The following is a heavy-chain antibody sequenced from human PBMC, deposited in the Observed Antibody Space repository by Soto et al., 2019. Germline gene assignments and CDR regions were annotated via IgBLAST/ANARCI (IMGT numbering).Heavy chain of an antibody. CDR1: GYTFTAYA. J-gene: IGHJ4*02. Sequence: ASVKVSCKASGYTFTAYAMHWVRQAPGQRLEWMGWINAGNGNTKYSQKFQGRVTITRDTSASTAYMELSSLRSEDTAVYYRARAVAVPADFDYWGQGTLVTVSP. V-gene: IGHV1-3*01. D-gene: IGHD6-19*01. CDR3: ARAVAVPADFDY. CDR2: INAGNGNT.